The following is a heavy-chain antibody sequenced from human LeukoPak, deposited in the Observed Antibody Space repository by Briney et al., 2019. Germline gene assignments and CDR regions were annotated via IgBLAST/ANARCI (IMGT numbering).Heavy chain of an antibody. J-gene: IGHJ4*02. V-gene: IGHV3-23*01. Sequence: GGSLRLSCAASGFTLSSFARTWVRQAAGKGLEWVSAINGGGGSTYYADSVKGRFTISRDNSKNTLYLQMNGLRAEDTAVYYCTRALIPTDSAMRGGYWGQGTLVTVSS. D-gene: IGHD5-18*01. CDR3: TRALIPTDSAMRGGY. CDR2: INGGGGST. CDR1: GFTLSSFA.